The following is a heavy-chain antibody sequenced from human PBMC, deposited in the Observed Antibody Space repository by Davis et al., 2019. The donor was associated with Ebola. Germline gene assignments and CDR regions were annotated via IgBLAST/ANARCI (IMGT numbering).Heavy chain of an antibody. CDR3: ARGGSSPYYYYYGMDV. CDR1: GYTFTGYY. J-gene: IGHJ6*04. V-gene: IGHV1-2*06. CDR2: MNPLSGGT. Sequence: AASVKVSCKASGYTFTGYYMHWVRQAPGQGLEWMGRMNPLSGGTNYAQQFQGRVTMTRDTSISTAYMELSRLRSDDTAVYYCARGGSSPYYYYYGMDVWGKGTTVTVSS. D-gene: IGHD6-6*01.